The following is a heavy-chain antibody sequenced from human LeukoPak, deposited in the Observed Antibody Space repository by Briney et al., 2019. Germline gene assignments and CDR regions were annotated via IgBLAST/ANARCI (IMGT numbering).Heavy chain of an antibody. Sequence: GGSLRLSCAASGFTLSSYTMNWVRQAPGKGLEWVSYISSSSSTIYYAGSVKGRFTISRDKAKNSLYLRMNGLRDEDTAVYYCASLSRIWAFDIWGQGTMVTVSS. CDR1: GFTLSSYT. CDR3: ASLSRIWAFDI. V-gene: IGHV3-48*02. CDR2: ISSSSSTI. J-gene: IGHJ3*02. D-gene: IGHD2-15*01.